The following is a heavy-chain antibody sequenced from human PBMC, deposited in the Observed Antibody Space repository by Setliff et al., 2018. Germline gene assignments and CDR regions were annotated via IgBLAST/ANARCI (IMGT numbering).Heavy chain of an antibody. CDR1: GFTFSSYW. Sequence: GASVKVSCAASGFTFSSYWMHWVRQAPGKGLVWVSRVNSDGSSTTYADSVKGRFTMSRDNANNALYLQMNSLTAEDTAVYYCARDGGYGSGYALDIWGQGTMVTVSS. J-gene: IGHJ3*02. CDR3: ARDGGYGSGYALDI. CDR2: VNSDGSST. V-gene: IGHV3-74*01. D-gene: IGHD3-10*01.